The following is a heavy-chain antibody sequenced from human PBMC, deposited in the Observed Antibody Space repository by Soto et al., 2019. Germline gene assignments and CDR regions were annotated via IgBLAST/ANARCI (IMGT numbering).Heavy chain of an antibody. Sequence: ASVKVSCKASGGTFSSYTISWVRQAPGQGLEWMGRIIPILGIANYAQKFQGRVTITADKSASTAYMELSSLRSEDTAVYYCASGTGYCSGGSCQFYYFDYWGQGTLVTVSS. J-gene: IGHJ4*02. CDR3: ASGTGYCSGGSCQFYYFDY. CDR2: IIPILGIA. D-gene: IGHD2-15*01. V-gene: IGHV1-69*02. CDR1: GGTFSSYT.